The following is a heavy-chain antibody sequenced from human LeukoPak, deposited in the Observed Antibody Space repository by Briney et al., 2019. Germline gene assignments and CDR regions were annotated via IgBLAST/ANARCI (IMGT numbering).Heavy chain of an antibody. CDR3: ARVGDTSGYYQHFDY. D-gene: IGHD3-22*01. Sequence: SETLSLTCNVSGYSISSNYYWGWIRQPPGKGLGWIGIINHRGSTNYNPSLKSRVTISPDTSKNQFSLKLSSVTAADTAVYYCARVGDTSGYYQHFDYWGQGTLVTVSS. V-gene: IGHV4-38-2*02. CDR1: GYSISSNYY. CDR2: INHRGST. J-gene: IGHJ4*01.